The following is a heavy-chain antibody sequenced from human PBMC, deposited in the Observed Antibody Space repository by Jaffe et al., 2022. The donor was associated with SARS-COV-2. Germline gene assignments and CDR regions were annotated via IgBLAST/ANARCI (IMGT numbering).Heavy chain of an antibody. CDR1: GFTFSSYA. J-gene: IGHJ4*02. CDR2: ISYDGSNK. CDR3: ARDSDGYFDY. D-gene: IGHD3-10*01. Sequence: QVQLVESGGGVVQPGRSLRLSCAASGFTFSSYAMHWVRQAPGKGLEWVAVISYDGSNKYYADSVKGRFTISRDNSKNTLYLQMNSLRAEDTAVYYCARDSDGYFDYWGQGTLVTVSS. V-gene: IGHV3-30-3*01.